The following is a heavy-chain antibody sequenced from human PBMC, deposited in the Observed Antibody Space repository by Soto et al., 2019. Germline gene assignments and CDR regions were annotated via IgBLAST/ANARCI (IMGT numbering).Heavy chain of an antibody. D-gene: IGHD3-16*02. J-gene: IGHJ5*02. CDR1: GYTFTSYA. CDR3: ARDLLTYYDYVWGSYRYSNWFDP. Sequence: ASVKVSCKASGYTFTSYAMHWVRQAPGQRLEWMGWINAGNGSTKYSQKFQGRVTITRDTSASTAYMELSSLRSEDTAVYYCARDLLTYYDYVWGSYRYSNWFDPWGQGTLVTVSS. V-gene: IGHV1-3*01. CDR2: INAGNGST.